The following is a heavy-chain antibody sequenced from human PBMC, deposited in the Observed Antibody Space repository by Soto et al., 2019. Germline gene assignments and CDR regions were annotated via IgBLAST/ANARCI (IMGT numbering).Heavy chain of an antibody. CDR1: GGSITSGNYY. Sequence: SETLSLTCTVSGGSITSGNYYWGWIRQHPGKGLEWIGYIYYSGTTYYNPSLKSRVTISVDTSKNQFSLKLSSVSAADTALYYCARCSLVVVPAPGFDPWGRGTLVTVSS. V-gene: IGHV4-31*03. J-gene: IGHJ5*02. D-gene: IGHD2-2*01. CDR2: IYYSGTT. CDR3: ARCSLVVVPAPGFDP.